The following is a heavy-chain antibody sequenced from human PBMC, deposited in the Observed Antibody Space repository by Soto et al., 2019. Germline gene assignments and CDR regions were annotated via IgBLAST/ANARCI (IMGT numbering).Heavy chain of an antibody. Sequence: EVQLVESGGGLVQPGRSLRLSCAASGFTFSSYWMHWVRQAPGKGLVWVSRINSDGSSTSYADSVKGRFTISRDNAKNTLYLQMNSLRAEDTAVYYCARVSRPVVVVEYWFDPWGQGTLVTVSS. V-gene: IGHV3-74*02. D-gene: IGHD2-15*01. CDR3: ARVSRPVVVVEYWFDP. CDR2: INSDGSST. CDR1: GFTFSSYW. J-gene: IGHJ5*02.